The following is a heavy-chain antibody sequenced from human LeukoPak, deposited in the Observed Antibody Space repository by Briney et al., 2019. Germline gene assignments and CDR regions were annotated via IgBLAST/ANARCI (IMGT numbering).Heavy chain of an antibody. CDR3: ARDMRRHGESGYGFDY. V-gene: IGHV4-59*01. J-gene: IGHJ4*02. CDR1: NGSISSDY. Sequence: SETLSLTCSVSNGSISSDYWSWIRQPPGKGLEWIGNVYYTEYTNYNPSFKSRVTTSQDTSKNQFSLKLTSLTAADTAIYYCARDMRRHGESGYGFDYWGQGIRVTVSS. CDR2: VYYTEYT. D-gene: IGHD5-12*01.